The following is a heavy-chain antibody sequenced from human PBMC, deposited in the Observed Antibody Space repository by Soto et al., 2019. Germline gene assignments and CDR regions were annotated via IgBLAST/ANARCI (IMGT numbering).Heavy chain of an antibody. D-gene: IGHD2-15*01. CDR3: ATILGYCSGGSCSFDY. J-gene: IGHJ4*02. CDR2: FDPEDGET. V-gene: IGHV1-24*01. Sequence: ASVKVSCKVSGYTLTELSMHWVRQAPGKGLEWMGGFDPEDGETIYAQKFQGRVTMTEDTSTDTAYMELSSLRSEDTAVYYCATILGYCSGGSCSFDYWGQGTLVTVS. CDR1: GYTLTELS.